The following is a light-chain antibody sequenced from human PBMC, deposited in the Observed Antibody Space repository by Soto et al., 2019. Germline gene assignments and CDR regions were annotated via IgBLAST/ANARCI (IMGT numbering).Light chain of an antibody. V-gene: IGKV2-30*01. CDR3: MQGARWPYT. CDR1: ESPVITDGDTL. J-gene: IGKJ2*01. CDR2: RVS. Sequence: IVLTQSPLSLPVTLGQPASISCRSSESPVITDGDTLLNWLQQRPGQSPRRLIYRVSNRDFGVPDKFSGSGSGTEFTLKISSVEAEDVAIYYCMQGARWPYTFGQGTKLEI.